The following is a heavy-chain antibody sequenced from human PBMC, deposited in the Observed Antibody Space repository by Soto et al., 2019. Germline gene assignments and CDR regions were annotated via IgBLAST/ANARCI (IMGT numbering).Heavy chain of an antibody. V-gene: IGHV1-24*01. J-gene: IGHJ6*02. CDR3: AGNSRWFGGYYYYGMDV. CDR1: GYTLTELS. D-gene: IGHD3-10*01. CDR2: FDPEDGET. Sequence: ASVKVSCKVSGYTLTELSMHWVRQAPGKGLEWMGGFDPEDGETIYAQKFQGRVTMTEDTSTDTAYMELSSLRSEDTAVYYCAGNSRWFGGYYYYGMDVWGQGTTVTVSS.